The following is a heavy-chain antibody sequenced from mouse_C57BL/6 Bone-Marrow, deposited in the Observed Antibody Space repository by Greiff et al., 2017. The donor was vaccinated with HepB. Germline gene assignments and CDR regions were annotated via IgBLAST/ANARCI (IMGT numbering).Heavy chain of an antibody. Sequence: EVQGVESGGGLVKPGGSLNLSCAASGFTFSDYGMHWVRQAPEKGLEWVAYISSGSSTIYYADTVKGRFTISRDNAKNTLFLQMTSLRSEDTAMYYCARGEGLRRYAMDYWGQGTSVTVSS. D-gene: IGHD2-4*01. J-gene: IGHJ4*01. CDR3: ARGEGLRRYAMDY. CDR1: GFTFSDYG. V-gene: IGHV5-17*01. CDR2: ISSGSSTI.